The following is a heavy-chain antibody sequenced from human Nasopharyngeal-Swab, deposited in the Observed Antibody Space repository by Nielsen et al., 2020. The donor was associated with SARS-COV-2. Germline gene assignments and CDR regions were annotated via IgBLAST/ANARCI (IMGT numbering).Heavy chain of an antibody. CDR3: ARRAYCSGGSCYSPYYYYMDV. V-gene: IGHV5-10-1*01. CDR2: IDPSDSYT. D-gene: IGHD2-15*01. J-gene: IGHJ6*03. CDR1: GYSFTSYG. Sequence: GESLKISCKGSGYSFTSYGISWGRQRPGKGREWMGRIDPSDSYTNYSPSFQGHVTISADKSISTAYLQWSSLKASDTAMYYCARRAYCSGGSCYSPYYYYMDVWGKGTTVTVSS.